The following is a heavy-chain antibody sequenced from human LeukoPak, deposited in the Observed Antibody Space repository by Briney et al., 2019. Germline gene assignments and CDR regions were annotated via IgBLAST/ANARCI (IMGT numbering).Heavy chain of an antibody. CDR3: AREFWASVRGYYYYMDV. CDR2: ISAYNGNT. J-gene: IGHJ6*03. Sequence: ASVKVSCKASGYTFTNYYIHWVRQAPGQGLEWMGWISAYNGNTNYAQKLQGRVTMTTDTSTSTAYMELRSLRSDDTAVYYCAREFWASVRGYYYYMDVWGKGTTVTVSS. V-gene: IGHV1-18*04. CDR1: GYTFTNYY. D-gene: IGHD3-10*01.